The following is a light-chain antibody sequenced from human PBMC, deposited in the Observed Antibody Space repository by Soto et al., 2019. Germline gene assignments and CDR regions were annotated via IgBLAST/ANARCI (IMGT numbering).Light chain of an antibody. CDR1: SSNIGRNT. J-gene: IGLJ2*01. V-gene: IGLV1-44*01. CDR2: TNN. CDR3: AAWDDSLNGVV. Sequence: QLVLTQPPSASGTPGQRVTISCSGSSSNIGRNTVSWYQQLPGTAPKVLIHTNNQRPSGVPDRVSGSKSGTSASLAISGLQSEDEAEYYCAAWDDSLNGVVFGGGTKLTVL.